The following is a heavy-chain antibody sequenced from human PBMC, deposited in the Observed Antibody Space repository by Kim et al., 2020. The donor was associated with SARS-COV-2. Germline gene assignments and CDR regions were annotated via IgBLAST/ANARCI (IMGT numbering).Heavy chain of an antibody. D-gene: IGHD3-3*01. CDR2: IYYSGST. J-gene: IGHJ6*02. V-gene: IGHV4-39*01. Sequence: SETLSLTCTVSGGSISSSSYYWGWIRQPPGKGLEWIGSIYYSGSTYYNPSLKSRVTISVDTSKNQFSLKLSSVTAADTAVYYCARPMAAYYDVWSGYSSAQNYYGMDVWGQGTTVTVSS. CDR1: GGSISSSSYY. CDR3: ARPMAAYYDVWSGYSSAQNYYGMDV.